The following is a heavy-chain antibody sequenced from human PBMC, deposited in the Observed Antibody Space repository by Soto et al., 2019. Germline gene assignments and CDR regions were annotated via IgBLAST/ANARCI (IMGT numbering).Heavy chain of an antibody. CDR2: IYYSGST. V-gene: IGHV4-39*01. Sequence: ETLSLTCTVSGGSISSSSYYWGWIRQPPGKGLEWIGSIYYSGSTYYNPSLKSRVTISVDTSKNQFSLKLSSVTAADTAVYYCASAGFGELSNGMDVWGQGTTVTVSS. D-gene: IGHD3-10*01. CDR3: ASAGFGELSNGMDV. J-gene: IGHJ6*02. CDR1: GGSISSSSYY.